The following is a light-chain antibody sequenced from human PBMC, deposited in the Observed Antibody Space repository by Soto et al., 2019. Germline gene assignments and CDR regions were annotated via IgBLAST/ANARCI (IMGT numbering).Light chain of an antibody. CDR2: KAS. Sequence: EIQGSKSPSTLSGSVGDRVTITCRASQGISSYLAWYQQKPGKAPKLLIYKASSLESGVPSRFSGSGSGTEFTLTISSLQSEDFAVYYCQQYGNSPQTFGQGTKVDIK. CDR3: QQYGNSPQT. J-gene: IGKJ1*01. CDR1: QGISSY. V-gene: IGKV1-5*03.